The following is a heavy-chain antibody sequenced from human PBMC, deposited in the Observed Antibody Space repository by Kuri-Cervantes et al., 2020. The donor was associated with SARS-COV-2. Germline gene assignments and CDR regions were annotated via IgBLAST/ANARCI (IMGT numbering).Heavy chain of an antibody. V-gene: IGHV1-2*02. D-gene: IGHD1-26*01. CDR3: ARGRITWERRGGVDY. J-gene: IGHJ4*02. Sequence: ASVKVSCKASGDTFTGYYMHWVRQAPGQGLEWMGWINPNSGGTNYAQKFQGRVTMTRDTSISTAYMELSRLRSDDTAVYYCARGRITWERRGGVDYWGQGTLVTVSS. CDR2: INPNSGGT. CDR1: GDTFTGYY.